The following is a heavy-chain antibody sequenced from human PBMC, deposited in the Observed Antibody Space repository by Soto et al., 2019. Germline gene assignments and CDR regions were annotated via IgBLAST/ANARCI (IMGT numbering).Heavy chain of an antibody. V-gene: IGHV5-51*01. CDR3: ATGGSDSSGKDAFDI. Sequence: PGESLKISCKGSGCSFISYWIGWVRQMPGKGLEWMGIIYPGDSDTRYSPSFQGQVTISADKSISTAYLQWSSLKASDTAMYYCATGGSDSSGKDAFDIWGQGTMVTVSS. CDR1: GCSFISYW. D-gene: IGHD3-22*01. CDR2: IYPGDSDT. J-gene: IGHJ3*02.